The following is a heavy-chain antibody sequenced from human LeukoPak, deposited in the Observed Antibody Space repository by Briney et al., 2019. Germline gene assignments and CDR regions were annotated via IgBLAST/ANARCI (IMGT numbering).Heavy chain of an antibody. D-gene: IGHD2-2*02. V-gene: IGHV3-30*04. CDR2: ISYDGSSK. J-gene: IGHJ4*02. Sequence: GRSLRLSCAASGFTFSTYAMHWVRQAPGKGLEWVAVISYDGSSKYYADSVKGRFTISRDNSKDTLYLQMNSLRAEDTALYYCARDGPAAICDYWGQGTLVTVSS. CDR3: ARDGPAAICDY. CDR1: GFTFSTYA.